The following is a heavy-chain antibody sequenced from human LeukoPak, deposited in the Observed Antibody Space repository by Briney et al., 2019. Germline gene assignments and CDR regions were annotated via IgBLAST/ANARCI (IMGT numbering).Heavy chain of an antibody. CDR3: ARGYYGDTHFDY. V-gene: IGHV3-74*01. CDR2: MNNDGSST. Sequence: GGSLRLSCAASGSTFSTYWMHWVRQAPGKGLVWVSRMNNDGSSTNYADSVKGRFTISRDNAKNTLYLQMNSLRAEDTAVYYCARGYYGDTHFDYWGQGILVTVSS. D-gene: IGHD4-17*01. J-gene: IGHJ4*01. CDR1: GSTFSTYW.